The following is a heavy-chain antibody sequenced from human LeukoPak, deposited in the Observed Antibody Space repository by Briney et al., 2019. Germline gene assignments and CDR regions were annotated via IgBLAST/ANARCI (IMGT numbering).Heavy chain of an antibody. CDR2: IYYSGST. D-gene: IGHD6-13*01. Sequence: KASETLSLTCTVSGGSISSGDYYWSWIRQPPGKGLEWIGYIYYSGSTYYNPSLKSRVTISVDTSKNQFSLKLSSVTAADTAVYYCARDGDRSSWINWFDPWGQGTLVTVSS. CDR1: GGSISSGDYY. V-gene: IGHV4-30-4*01. CDR3: ARDGDRSSWINWFDP. J-gene: IGHJ5*02.